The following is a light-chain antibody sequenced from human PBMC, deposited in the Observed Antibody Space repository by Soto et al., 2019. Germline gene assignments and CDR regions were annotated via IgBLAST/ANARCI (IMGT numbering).Light chain of an antibody. V-gene: IGLV2-8*01. CDR2: EVS. J-gene: IGLJ2*01. CDR3: SSYAGSNNVV. Sequence: QSALTQPPSASGSPGQSVTISCTGTSSDVGGYNYVSWYQQHPGKAPKLMIDEVSKRPSGVPDRFSGSKSGNTASLTVSELQAEDEADYYCSSYAGSNNVVFGGGTQLTVL. CDR1: SSDVGGYNY.